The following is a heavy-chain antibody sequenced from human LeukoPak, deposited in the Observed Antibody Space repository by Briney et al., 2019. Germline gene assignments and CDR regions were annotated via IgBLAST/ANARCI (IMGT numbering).Heavy chain of an antibody. CDR2: ISYDGSNK. J-gene: IGHJ4*02. CDR1: GFTFSSYA. V-gene: IGHV3-30-3*01. Sequence: GGSLRLSCAASGFTFSSYAMHWVRQAPGKGLEWVAVISYDGSNKYYADSVKGRFTISRDNSKNTLYLQMNSLRAEDTAVYYCARGEMATTTAMFDYWGQETLVTVSS. D-gene: IGHD5-24*01. CDR3: ARGEMATTTAMFDY.